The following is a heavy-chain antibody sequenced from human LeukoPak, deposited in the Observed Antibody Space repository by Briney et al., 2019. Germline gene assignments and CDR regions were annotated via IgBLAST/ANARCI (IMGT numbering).Heavy chain of an antibody. D-gene: IGHD1-1*01. V-gene: IGHV3-23*01. CDR1: GFTFSSYA. CDR2: ISGSGGST. CDR3: AKDLYRYNWNDAFDY. J-gene: IGHJ4*02. Sequence: GGSLRLSCAASGFTFSSYAMSWVRQAPGKGLEWVSAISGSGGSTYYADSVKGRFTISRDNSKNTLYLQMNSLRAEDTTVYYCAKDLYRYNWNDAFDYWGQGTLVTVSS.